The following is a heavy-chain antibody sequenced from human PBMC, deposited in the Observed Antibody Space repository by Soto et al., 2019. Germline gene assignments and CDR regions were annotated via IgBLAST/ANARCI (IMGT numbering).Heavy chain of an antibody. V-gene: IGHV3-15*07. CDR2: IKSKGHGGTT. D-gene: IGHD4-17*01. CDR3: TTASYTTVLEVRFDY. J-gene: IGHJ4*01. CDR1: GFAFSNAW. Sequence: EVQLVESGGGLVKPGGSLRLSCAASGFAFSNAWINWVRQAPGKGLEWVGRIKSKGHGGTTDFAAPVRGRFAITRDDSRNMVYMQMNSLNTEDTAVYYCTTASYTTVLEVRFDYWGHGTLVTVSS.